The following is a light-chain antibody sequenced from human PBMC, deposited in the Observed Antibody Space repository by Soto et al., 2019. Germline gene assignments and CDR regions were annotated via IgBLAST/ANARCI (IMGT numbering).Light chain of an antibody. CDR3: QESYSTPLT. CDR1: DKINNY. J-gene: IGKJ1*01. CDR2: SVS. Sequence: DIQLTQSPSSLSASVGERVTITCRASDKINNYLNWYQQRPGKVPKLLIHSVSTLQSGVPSRFSGSGSGTDFTLTINSLQPEDSATYFCQESYSTPLTFGLGTRVEI. V-gene: IGKV1-39*01.